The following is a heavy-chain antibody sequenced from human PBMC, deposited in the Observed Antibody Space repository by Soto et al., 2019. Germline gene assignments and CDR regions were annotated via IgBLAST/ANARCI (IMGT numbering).Heavy chain of an antibody. CDR3: AKVYCSSTSCYTLADQYYYYGMDV. CDR1: GFTFSSYG. Sequence: PGGSLRFSCAASGFTFSSYGMHWVRQAPGKGLEWVAVISYDGSNKYYADSVKGRFTISRDNSKNTLYLQMNSLRAEDTAVYYCAKVYCSSTSCYTLADQYYYYGMDVWGQGTTVTVSS. V-gene: IGHV3-30*18. D-gene: IGHD2-2*02. CDR2: ISYDGSNK. J-gene: IGHJ6*02.